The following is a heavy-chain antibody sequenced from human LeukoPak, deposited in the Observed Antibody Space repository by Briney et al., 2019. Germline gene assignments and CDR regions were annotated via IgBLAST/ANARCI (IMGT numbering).Heavy chain of an antibody. CDR1: GLTFSSYA. CDR2: ISYDGSNK. CDR3: ARDRGIAVAGIGYYFDY. J-gene: IGHJ4*02. D-gene: IGHD6-19*01. V-gene: IGHV3-30-3*01. Sequence: PGGSLRLSCAASGLTFSSYAMHWVRQAPGKGLEWVAVISYDGSNKYYADSVKGRFTISRDNSKNTLYLQMNSLRAEDTAVYYCARDRGIAVAGIGYYFDYWGQGTLVTVSS.